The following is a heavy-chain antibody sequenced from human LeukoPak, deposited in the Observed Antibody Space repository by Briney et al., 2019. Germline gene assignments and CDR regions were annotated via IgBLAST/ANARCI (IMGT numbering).Heavy chain of an antibody. CDR2: INPNSGGT. D-gene: IGHD3-10*01. V-gene: IGHV1-2*02. CDR3: ARLMVRDMDYYGMDV. J-gene: IGHJ6*02. Sequence: ASVKVSCKASGYTFTGYYMHWVRQAPGQGLEWMGWINPNSGGTNYAQKFQGRVTMTRDTSISTAYMELSRLRSDDTAVYYCARLMVRDMDYYGMDVWGQGTTVTVSS. CDR1: GYTFTGYY.